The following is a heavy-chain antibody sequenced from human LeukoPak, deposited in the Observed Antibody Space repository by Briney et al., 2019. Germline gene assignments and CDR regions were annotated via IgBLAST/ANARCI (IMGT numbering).Heavy chain of an antibody. CDR1: ADSLSSGGHY. D-gene: IGHD3-10*01. Sequence: PSETLSLTCTVSADSLSSGGHYWAWVRQFPGKGLESIGFIHHSGRSRHNPSLKDRVAISVDPSRKQFALKLSSVTAADPAMYYCARGGNRFGGFYFDYWGQGIQVIVSS. CDR2: IHHSGRS. V-gene: IGHV4-31*03. CDR3: ARGGNRFGGFYFDY. J-gene: IGHJ4*02.